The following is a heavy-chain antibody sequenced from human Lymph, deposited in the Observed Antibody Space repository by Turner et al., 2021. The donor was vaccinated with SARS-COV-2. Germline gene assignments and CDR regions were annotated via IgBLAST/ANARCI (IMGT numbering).Heavy chain of an antibody. CDR2: IYSGCST. Sequence: EVQLVETGGGLIQPGGSLRLSCAASGLTVSSNCMTWVRQAPGKGLEWVSVIYSGCSTFYADSVKGRFTISRDNSKNTLYLQMNSLRAEDTAVYYCARDSVVYGMDVWGQGTTVTVSS. J-gene: IGHJ6*02. V-gene: IGHV3-53*02. D-gene: IGHD3-10*01. CDR1: GLTVSSNC. CDR3: ARDSVVYGMDV.